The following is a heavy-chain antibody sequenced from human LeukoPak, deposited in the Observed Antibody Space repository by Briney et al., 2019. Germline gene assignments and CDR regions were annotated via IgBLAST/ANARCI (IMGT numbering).Heavy chain of an antibody. J-gene: IGHJ4*02. Sequence: GGSLRLSCAASGFTVSSSYMSWVRQAPGKGLEWVSVMYSGGATYYANSVKGRLTISRDYSKNTLNLQTNNLGTEDTAVYFCARSVHDTSGYAYWGQGTLVTVSS. CDR2: MYSGGAT. V-gene: IGHV3-66*02. D-gene: IGHD3-22*01. CDR3: ARSVHDTSGYAY. CDR1: GFTVSSSY.